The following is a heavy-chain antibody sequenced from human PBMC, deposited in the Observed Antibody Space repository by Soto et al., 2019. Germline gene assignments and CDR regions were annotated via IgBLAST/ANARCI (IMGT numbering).Heavy chain of an antibody. J-gene: IGHJ4*02. D-gene: IGHD6-19*01. CDR3: ARVQSDSNGWYHCDY. V-gene: IGHV3-53*01. CDR1: GFSVSSNR. CDR2: ISSGGNT. Sequence: EVQLVESGGGLVQPGGSLRLSCTVSGFSVSSNRLGWVRQAPAKGLEWASVISSGGNTDYADSVRGRFTISRDSSRNTVYIQMNSLSPEDTAVYYCARVQSDSNGWYHCDYGGRGTLVTVSS.